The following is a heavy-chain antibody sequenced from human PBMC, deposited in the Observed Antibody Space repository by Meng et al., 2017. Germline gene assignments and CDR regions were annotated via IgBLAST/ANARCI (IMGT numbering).Heavy chain of an antibody. Sequence: QFHDGCCVLLKPSEALSLTVVVSGGSFSDYYWIWIRQSPGKGLEWIGEINHSGSNNYNPPLDSRATISVDTSQNNLSLKLSSVTAADSAVYYCARGPTTMAHDFDYWGQGTLVTVSS. CDR1: GGSFSDYY. CDR3: ARGPTTMAHDFDY. D-gene: IGHD4-11*01. J-gene: IGHJ4*02. CDR2: INHSGSN. V-gene: IGHV4-34*01.